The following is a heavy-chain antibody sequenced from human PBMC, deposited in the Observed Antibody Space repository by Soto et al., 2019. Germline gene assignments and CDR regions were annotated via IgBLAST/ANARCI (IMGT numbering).Heavy chain of an antibody. CDR1: GGSISSSNW. CDR3: ARVSGSYYYVMDV. Sequence: QVQLQESGPGLVKPSGTLSLTCAVSGGSISSSNWWSWVRQPPGKGLEWIGEIYHSGSTNYNPSLKSRVTLSVDKSTNQFSLKRSSVTAADTAGYYCARVSGSYYYVMDVWGQGTTVTVSS. D-gene: IGHD2-15*01. J-gene: IGHJ6*02. CDR2: IYHSGST. V-gene: IGHV4-4*02.